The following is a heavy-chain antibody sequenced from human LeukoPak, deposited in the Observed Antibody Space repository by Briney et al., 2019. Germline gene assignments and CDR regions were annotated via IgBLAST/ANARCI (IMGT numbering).Heavy chain of an antibody. J-gene: IGHJ4*02. V-gene: IGHV4-59*11. CDR3: ARFSSGCTTDSRYVDY. CDR2: IHSSGGT. CDR1: GGSMNNHH. D-gene: IGHD2-2*01. Sequence: SETLSLTCKVSGGSMNNHHWTWIRQPPGNRLELIGHIHSSGGTTYNPYLKSRVTMSIDMSKNQFSLKLSSMTAADTAVYYCARFSSGCTTDSRYVDYWGQGILVTVSS.